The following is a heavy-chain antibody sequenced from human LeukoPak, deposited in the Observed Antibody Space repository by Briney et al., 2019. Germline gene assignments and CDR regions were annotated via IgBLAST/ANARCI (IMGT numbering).Heavy chain of an antibody. V-gene: IGHV3-23*01. J-gene: IGHJ4*02. CDR1: GFTFSSYA. CDR2: ISGSGDST. D-gene: IGHD6-13*01. Sequence: PGGSLRLSCAASGFTFSSYAMNWVRQAPGKGLEWVSGISGSGDSTYYADSVKGRFTISRDKSKNTLYLQMDNLRVEDTALYYCARAYPYSSSWYPPSDWGQGTLVTVSS. CDR3: ARAYPYSSSWYPPSD.